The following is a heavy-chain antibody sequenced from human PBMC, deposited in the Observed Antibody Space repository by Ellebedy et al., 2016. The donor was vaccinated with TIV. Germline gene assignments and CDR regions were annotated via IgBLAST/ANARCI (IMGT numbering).Heavy chain of an antibody. CDR2: INPNSGGT. CDR3: ATGSITIFGVVINSYMDV. V-gene: IGHV1-2*02. CDR1: GYTFTGHY. Sequence: ASVKVSXXASGYTFTGHYMHWVRQAPGQGLEWMGWINPNSGGTNYAQKFQGRVTMTRDTSISTAYMEVSRLRFDDTAVYYCATGSITIFGVVINSYMDVWGKGTTVTVSS. D-gene: IGHD3-3*01. J-gene: IGHJ6*03.